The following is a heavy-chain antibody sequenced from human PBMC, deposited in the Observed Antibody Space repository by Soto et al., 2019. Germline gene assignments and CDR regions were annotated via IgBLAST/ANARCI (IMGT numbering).Heavy chain of an antibody. CDR3: ARGQEVWWNAGPLGLHGLDV. V-gene: IGHV1-46*01. CDR2: INPSGGST. J-gene: IGHJ6*02. CDR1: GYTFTSYY. D-gene: IGHD3-16*01. Sequence: ASVNVSCKASGYTFTSYYMHWVRQAPGQGLEWMGIINPSGGSTSYAQKFQGRITMTRNTSMNTAYMELSSLRSEDTAVYYYARGQEVWWNAGPLGLHGLDVWGQGTTVTVSS.